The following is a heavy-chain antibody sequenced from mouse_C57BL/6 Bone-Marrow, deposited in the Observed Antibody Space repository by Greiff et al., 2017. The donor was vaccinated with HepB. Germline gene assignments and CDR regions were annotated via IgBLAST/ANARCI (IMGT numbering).Heavy chain of an antibody. D-gene: IGHD1-2*01. CDR3: TRGGLLRLTGSYYFDY. Sequence: QVQLQQSGAELVRPGASVTLSCKASGYTFTDYEMHWVKQTTVHGLEWIGAIDPETGGTAYNQKFKGKAILTADKSSSTAYMELRSLTSEDSAVYYCTRGGLLRLTGSYYFDYWGQGTTLTVSS. V-gene: IGHV1-15*01. CDR1: GYTFTDYE. J-gene: IGHJ2*01. CDR2: IDPETGGT.